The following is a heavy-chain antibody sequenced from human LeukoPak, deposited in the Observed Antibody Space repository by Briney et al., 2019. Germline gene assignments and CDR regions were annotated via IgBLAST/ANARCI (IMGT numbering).Heavy chain of an antibody. V-gene: IGHV1-2*02. CDR3: ARDRPNSGSVLTD. J-gene: IGHJ4*02. CDR1: GYTFTGYY. D-gene: IGHD1-26*01. CDR2: MDPNSGGR. Sequence: ASVKVSCKASGYTFTGYYMHWVRHGPRQGLERRGGMDPNSGGRNYTQKFQGRVTMTRDTSISTAYMELSRLRSDDTAVYYCARDRPNSGSVLTDWGQGTLVTVSS.